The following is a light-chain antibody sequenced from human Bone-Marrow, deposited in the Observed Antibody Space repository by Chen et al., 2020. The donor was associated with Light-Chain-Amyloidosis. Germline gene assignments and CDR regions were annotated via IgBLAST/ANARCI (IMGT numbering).Light chain of an antibody. Sequence: QSVLTQPPSVSASPGQRVTISCTGSTSNIGAGYDVHWYQHLPGTAPKLLIYSNTNRPSGVPDRFSGSKSGTSASLASTGLQAEDEADYYCQSCDSNFVVFGGGTKLSVL. CDR3: QSCDSNFVV. CDR1: TSNIGAGYD. J-gene: IGLJ2*01. CDR2: SNT. V-gene: IGLV1-40*01.